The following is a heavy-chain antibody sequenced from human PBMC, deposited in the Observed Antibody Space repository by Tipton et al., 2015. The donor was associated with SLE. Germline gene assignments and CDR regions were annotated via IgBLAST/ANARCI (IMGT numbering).Heavy chain of an antibody. CDR2: IYSGGST. D-gene: IGHD3-10*01. V-gene: IGHV3-66*01. CDR1: GFTVSSNY. CDR3: ARDGLGRFGELQDYYYYGMDV. J-gene: IGHJ6*02. Sequence: SLRLSCAASGFTVSSNYMSWVRQAPGKGLEWVSVIYSGGSTYYADSVKGRFTISRDNSKNTLYLQMNSLRAEDTAVYYCARDGLGRFGELQDYYYYGMDVWDQGP.